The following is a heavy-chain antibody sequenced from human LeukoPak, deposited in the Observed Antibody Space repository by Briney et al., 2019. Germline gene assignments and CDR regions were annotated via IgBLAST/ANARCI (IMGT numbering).Heavy chain of an antibody. CDR1: GYTFTSYG. V-gene: IGHV1-18*01. CDR3: ARVSIAAYYFDY. D-gene: IGHD6-25*01. CDR2: ISAYNGNT. J-gene: IGHJ4*02. Sequence: ASVKVSCKAPGYTFTSYGISWVRQALGQGLEWMGWISAYNGNTNYAQKLQGRVTMTTDTSTSTAYMELRSLRSDDTAVYYCARVSIAAYYFDYWGQGTLVTVSS.